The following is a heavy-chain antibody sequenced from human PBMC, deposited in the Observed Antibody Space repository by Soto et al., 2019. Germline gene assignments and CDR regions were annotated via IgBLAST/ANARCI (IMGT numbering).Heavy chain of an antibody. D-gene: IGHD5-12*01. CDR3: AQGRWEASRAGYRGWFDP. Sequence: QVQLVQSGAEVKKPGSSVKVSCKASGGTFSSYTISWVRQAPGQGLEWMGRIIPILGIANYAQKFQGRVTITEDKSTSTAYMELSSLRSEDTAVYYCAQGRWEASRAGYRGWFDPWGQGTLVTVSS. J-gene: IGHJ5*02. CDR2: IIPILGIA. V-gene: IGHV1-69*02. CDR1: GGTFSSYT.